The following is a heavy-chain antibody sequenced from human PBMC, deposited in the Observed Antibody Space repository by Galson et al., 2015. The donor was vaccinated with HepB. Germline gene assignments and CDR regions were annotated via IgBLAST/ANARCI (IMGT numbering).Heavy chain of an antibody. CDR1: GYTFTSYG. Sequence: SVKVSCKASGYTFTSYGISWVRQAPGQGLEWMGWISAYNGNTNYAQKLQGRVTMTTDTSTSTAYMELRSLRSDDTAVYYCARDLGYYDSSGYYYYDYWGQGTLVTVSS. D-gene: IGHD3-22*01. J-gene: IGHJ4*02. V-gene: IGHV1-18*04. CDR3: ARDLGYYDSSGYYYYDY. CDR2: ISAYNGNT.